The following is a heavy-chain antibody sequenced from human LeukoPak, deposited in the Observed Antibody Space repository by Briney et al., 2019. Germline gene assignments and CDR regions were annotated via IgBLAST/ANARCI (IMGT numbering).Heavy chain of an antibody. D-gene: IGHD4-23*01. J-gene: IGHJ4*02. V-gene: IGHV1-18*01. CDR3: ARTFNDRWSDYGDY. CDR1: GYTFTSYG. Sequence: ASVKVSCKASGYTFTSYGISWVRQAPGQGLEWMGWISAYNGNTNYAQNLQARVTMTTDTATSTAYMELRSLRSDDTAVYYCARTFNDRWSDYGDYWGQGTLVTVSS. CDR2: ISAYNGNT.